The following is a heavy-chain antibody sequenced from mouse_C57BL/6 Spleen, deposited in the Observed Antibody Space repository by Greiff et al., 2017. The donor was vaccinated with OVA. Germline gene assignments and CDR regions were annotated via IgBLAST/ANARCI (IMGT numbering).Heavy chain of an antibody. D-gene: IGHD2-3*01. Sequence: EVKLVESGGDLVKPGGSLKLSCAASGFTFSSYGMSWVRQTPDKRLEWVATISSGGSYTYYPDSVKGRFTISRDNAKNTLYLQMSSLKSEDTAMYYCARRNDGLMDYWGQGTSVTVSS. J-gene: IGHJ4*01. CDR2: ISSGGSYT. CDR1: GFTFSSYG. V-gene: IGHV5-6*02. CDR3: ARRNDGLMDY.